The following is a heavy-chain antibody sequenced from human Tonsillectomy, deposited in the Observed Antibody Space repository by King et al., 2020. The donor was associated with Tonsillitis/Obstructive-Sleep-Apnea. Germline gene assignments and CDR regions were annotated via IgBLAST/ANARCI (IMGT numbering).Heavy chain of an antibody. V-gene: IGHV5-51*01. CDR3: ARPRCSGGSCYRLFDY. D-gene: IGHD2-15*01. J-gene: IGHJ4*02. Sequence: VQLVESGAEVKKPGESLKISGKGSGYSFTSYWIGWVRQLPGKGLEWMGIIYPGDSDTRYSPSFQGQVTISADKSISTAYLQWSSLKASDTAMYYCARPRCSGGSCYRLFDYWGQGTLVTVSS. CDR1: GYSFTSYW. CDR2: IYPGDSDT.